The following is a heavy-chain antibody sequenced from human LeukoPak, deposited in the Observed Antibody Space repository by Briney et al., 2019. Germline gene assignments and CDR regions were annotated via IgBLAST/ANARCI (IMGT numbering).Heavy chain of an antibody. Sequence: PGGSLRLSCAASGFTFSSYAMHWVRQAPGKGLEWVAVISYDGSNKYYADSVRGRFTISRDNSKNTLYLQMNSLRAEDTAVYYCAREGGFMITFGGPHLDYWGQGTLVTVSS. V-gene: IGHV3-30*01. CDR2: ISYDGSNK. J-gene: IGHJ4*02. CDR1: GFTFSSYA. D-gene: IGHD3-16*01. CDR3: AREGGFMITFGGPHLDY.